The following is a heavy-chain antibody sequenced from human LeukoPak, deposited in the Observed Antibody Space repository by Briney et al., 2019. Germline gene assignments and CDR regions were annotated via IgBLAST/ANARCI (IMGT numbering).Heavy chain of an antibody. Sequence: GGSLRLSCEVSGFTFRRYWMHWVRQVPGKGLLWVARTNTAGTITTYADSVQGRFTKSRDNGQEKLFLQLTSLRVEDTAVYFCVREAMFERSLDRWGQGTLVTVSS. J-gene: IGHJ4*02. CDR1: GFTFRRYW. D-gene: IGHD1-14*01. V-gene: IGHV3-74*01. CDR3: VREAMFERSLDR. CDR2: TNTAGTIT.